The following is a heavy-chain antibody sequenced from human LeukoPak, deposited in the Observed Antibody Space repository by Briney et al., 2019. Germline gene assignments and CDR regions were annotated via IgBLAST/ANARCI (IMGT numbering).Heavy chain of an antibody. CDR1: GGSISSSRYY. CDR3: ARVYRAALYYYYYYGMDV. CDR2: INHSGST. J-gene: IGHJ6*02. D-gene: IGHD2-15*01. Sequence: PSETLSLTCTVSGGSISSSRYYWSWIRQPPGKGLEWIGEINHSGSTNYNPSLKSRVTISVDTSKNQFSLKLSSVTAADTAVYYCARVYRAALYYYYYYGMDVWGQGTTVTVSS. V-gene: IGHV4-39*07.